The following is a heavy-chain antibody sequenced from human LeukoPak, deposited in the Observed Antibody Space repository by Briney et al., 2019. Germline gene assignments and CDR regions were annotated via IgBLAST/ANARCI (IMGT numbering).Heavy chain of an antibody. CDR3: AKLRIGGDGYYDSSGYYDAFDI. D-gene: IGHD3-22*01. J-gene: IGHJ3*02. Sequence: GGSLRLSCAASGFTFSSYGMHWVRQAPGKGLEWVAVISYDGSNKYYADSVKGRFTISRDNSKNTLYLQMNSLRAEDTAVYYCAKLRIGGDGYYDSSGYYDAFDIWGQGTMVTVSS. CDR2: ISYDGSNK. CDR1: GFTFSSYG. V-gene: IGHV3-30*18.